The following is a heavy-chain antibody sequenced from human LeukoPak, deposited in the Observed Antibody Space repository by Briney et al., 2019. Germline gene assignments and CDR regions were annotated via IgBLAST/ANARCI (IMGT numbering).Heavy chain of an antibody. CDR3: ARGADSSGYYSIFYFDY. V-gene: IGHV4-59*01. J-gene: IGHJ4*02. D-gene: IGHD3-22*01. CDR2: IYYSGST. CDR1: GGSISSFY. Sequence: PSETLSLTCTVSGGSISSFYWNWIRQPPGKGLEWIGYIYYSGSTNYNPSLKSRVTISVDTSKNQFSLKLSSVTAADTAVYYCARGADSSGYYSIFYFDYWGQGTLVTVSS.